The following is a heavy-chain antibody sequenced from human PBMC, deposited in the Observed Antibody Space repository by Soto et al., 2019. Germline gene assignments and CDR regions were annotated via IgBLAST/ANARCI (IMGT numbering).Heavy chain of an antibody. D-gene: IGHD3-22*01. CDR3: ARGRQYYYDSSGYYYDY. CDR1: GGSISSGDYY. J-gene: IGHJ4*02. V-gene: IGHV4-30-4*01. Sequence: QVQLQESGPGLVKPSQTLSLTCTVSGGSISSGDYYWSWIRQPPGKGLEWIGYIYYSGSTYYNPSLKSRVTISVDTSKNQFSLKLSSVTAADTAVYYCARGRQYYYDSSGYYYDYWGQGTLVTVSS. CDR2: IYYSGST.